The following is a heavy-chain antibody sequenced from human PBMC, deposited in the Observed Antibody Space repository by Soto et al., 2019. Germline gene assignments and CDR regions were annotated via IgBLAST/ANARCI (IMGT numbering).Heavy chain of an antibody. D-gene: IGHD4-17*01. CDR3: ARDPAATTWSEFDY. V-gene: IGHV3-7*01. CDR1: GFTFSSYW. J-gene: IGHJ4*02. Sequence: PGGSLRLSCAASGFTFSSYWMSWVRQAPGKGLEWVANIKQDGSEKYYLDSVKGRFTISRDNAKNSLYLQMNSLRAEDTAVYYCARDPAATTWSEFDYWGQGTLVTVSS. CDR2: IKQDGSEK.